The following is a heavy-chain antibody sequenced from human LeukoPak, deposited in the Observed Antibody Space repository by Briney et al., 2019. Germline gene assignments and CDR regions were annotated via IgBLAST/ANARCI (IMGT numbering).Heavy chain of an antibody. CDR2: MNPKSGNT. Sequence: ASVKVSCKASGYTFTRYDINWVRQATGQGLEWMGWMNPKSGNTGHAQKFQGRVTITRDTSISTAYMELSSLRSEDTAVYYCAREAVVVPAAAVGRGMDVWGQGTTVTVSS. CDR1: GYTFTRYD. J-gene: IGHJ6*02. D-gene: IGHD2-2*01. V-gene: IGHV1-8*03. CDR3: AREAVVVPAAAVGRGMDV.